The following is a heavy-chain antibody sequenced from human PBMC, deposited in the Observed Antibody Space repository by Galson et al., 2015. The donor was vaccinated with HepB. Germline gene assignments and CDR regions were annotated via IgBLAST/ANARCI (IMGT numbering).Heavy chain of an antibody. CDR1: GYNFPTYS. D-gene: IGHD3-22*01. CDR2: INAYNQNA. J-gene: IGHJ4*02. CDR3: ARDHYDNPVDY. V-gene: IGHV1-18*01. Sequence: SVKVSCKASGYNFPTYSITWVRQAPGQGLEWLGWINAYNQNANYAQHLQGRVTMTTDTYMSTAYMELRSLRSDDTAVYYCARDHYDNPVDYWGQGTLVTVSS.